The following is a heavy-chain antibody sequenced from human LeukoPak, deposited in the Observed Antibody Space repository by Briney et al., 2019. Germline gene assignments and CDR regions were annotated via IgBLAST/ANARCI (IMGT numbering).Heavy chain of an antibody. J-gene: IGHJ4*02. V-gene: IGHV1-24*01. Sequence: ASVKVSCKVSGYTLTELSMHWVRQAPGKGLEWMGGFDPEDGETIYAQKFQGRVTMTEDTSTDTAYMELNSLRSDDTAVYYCARGVTKVTLGYLDSWSQGTLVTVSS. D-gene: IGHD2-21*02. CDR2: FDPEDGET. CDR1: GYTLTELS. CDR3: ARGVTKVTLGYLDS.